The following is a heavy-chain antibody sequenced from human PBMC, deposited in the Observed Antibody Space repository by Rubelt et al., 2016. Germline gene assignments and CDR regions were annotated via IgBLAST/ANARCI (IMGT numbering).Heavy chain of an antibody. V-gene: IGHV4-39*07. Sequence: SGSTYYNPSLKSRVTISVDTSKNQFSLKLSSVTAADTAVYYCARGGLVTRPYDYWGQGTLVTVSS. CDR3: ARGGLVTRPYDY. J-gene: IGHJ4*02. D-gene: IGHD3-16*02. CDR2: SGST.